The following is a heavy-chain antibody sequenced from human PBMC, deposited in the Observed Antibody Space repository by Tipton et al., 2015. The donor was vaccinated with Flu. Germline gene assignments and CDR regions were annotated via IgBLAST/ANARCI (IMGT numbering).Heavy chain of an antibody. J-gene: IGHJ4*02. Sequence: TLSLTCAVYGGSFNGYYWSWIRQSPGKGLEWIGEVNHSGSSNCNPSLKSRVTISVDTSKNQFSLKLSSVTAADTAVYYCARGRVRGGSYDPQSHWSQGTLVTVSS. CDR2: VNHSGSS. CDR3: ARGRVRGGSYDPQSH. V-gene: IGHV4-34*01. D-gene: IGHD1-26*01. CDR1: GGSFNGYY.